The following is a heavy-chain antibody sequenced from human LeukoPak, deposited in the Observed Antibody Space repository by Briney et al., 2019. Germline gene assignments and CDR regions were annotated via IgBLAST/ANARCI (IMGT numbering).Heavy chain of an antibody. CDR2: ISAYNGNT. CDR3: AREGDYYDFWSGYIGAFDI. D-gene: IGHD3-3*01. V-gene: IGHV1-18*01. CDR1: GYTFTSYG. Sequence: ASVKVSCKASGYTFTSYGISWVRQAPGQGLEWMGWISAYNGNTNYAQKLQGRVTMTTDTSTSTAYMELRSLRSDDTAVYYCAREGDYYDFWSGYIGAFDIWGQGTMVTVSS. J-gene: IGHJ3*02.